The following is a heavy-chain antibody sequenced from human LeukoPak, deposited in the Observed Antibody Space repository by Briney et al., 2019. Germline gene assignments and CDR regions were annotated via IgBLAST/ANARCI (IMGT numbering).Heavy chain of an antibody. D-gene: IGHD6-13*01. V-gene: IGHV3-7*01. J-gene: IGHJ4*02. CDR3: ARDSAGNDY. Sequence: GGSLRLSCAASGFTFSTYWMSWVRQAPGKGLEWVANIKQDGSEKYYIDSVKGRFTISRDNAKNSLYLQMNSLRAEDTAMYYCARDSAGNDYWGQGTLVTVSS. CDR2: IKQDGSEK. CDR1: GFTFSTYW.